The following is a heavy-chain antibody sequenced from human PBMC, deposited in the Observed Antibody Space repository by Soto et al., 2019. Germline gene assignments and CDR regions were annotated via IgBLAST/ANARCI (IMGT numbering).Heavy chain of an antibody. J-gene: IGHJ4*02. CDR2: IYHSGST. Sequence: QLQLQESGSGLVKPSQTLSLTCAVSGGSISSGGYSWSWIRQPPGKGLEWIGYIYHSGSTYYNPSLKRRVPISVDRSQNQFSLKPSSVTAADTAVYYCARANPVYAVVWGQGNLVTVSS. CDR1: GGSISSGGYS. CDR3: ARANPVYAVV. V-gene: IGHV4-30-2*01. D-gene: IGHD2-2*01.